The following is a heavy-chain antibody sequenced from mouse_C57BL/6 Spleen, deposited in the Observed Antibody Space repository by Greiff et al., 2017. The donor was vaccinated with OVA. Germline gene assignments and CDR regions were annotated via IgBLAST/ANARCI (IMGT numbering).Heavy chain of an antibody. CDR3: ANWDAY. V-gene: IGHV14-3*01. CDR2: IDPANGNT. J-gene: IGHJ2*01. Sequence: VQLQQSVAELVRPGASVKLSCPASGFTIKNTYMHWVKQRPEQGLEWIGRIDPANGNTKYAPKFQGKATITADTSSNTAYLQLSSLTSEDTAIYYCANWDAYWGQGTTLTVSS. CDR1: GFTIKNTY. D-gene: IGHD4-1*01.